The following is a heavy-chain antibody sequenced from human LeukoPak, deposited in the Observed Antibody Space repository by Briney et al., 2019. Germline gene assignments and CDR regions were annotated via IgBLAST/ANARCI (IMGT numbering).Heavy chain of an antibody. J-gene: IGHJ5*02. D-gene: IGHD3-3*01. CDR2: INPSGGST. V-gene: IGHV1-46*01. Sequence: ASVKVSCKASGYTFSSNYIHWVRQAPGQGLEWMGLINPSGGSTTYAQNFQGRVTMTSDTSTSTVYMQLSSLRSEDTAMYYCARDPTVITSSRITIFGVAKSPHNWLDPWGQGTLVTVSS. CDR1: GYTFSSNY. CDR3: ARDPTVITSSRITIFGVAKSPHNWLDP.